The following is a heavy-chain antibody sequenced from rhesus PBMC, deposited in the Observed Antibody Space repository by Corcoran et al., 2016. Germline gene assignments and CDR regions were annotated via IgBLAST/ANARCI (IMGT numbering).Heavy chain of an antibody. CDR3: ASLGYYDSGYSTYWYFDI. CDR1: GGSISGGYD. Sequence: QVQLQESGPGLVKPSETLSLTCTVSGGSISGGYDWSWLRQHPGKGMGGDGYIYGRTGNTNYHPSHQNRVTISKDPSKTQFSLKLSSLTAADTAVYYCASLGYYDSGYSTYWYFDIWGPGTPITISS. CDR2: IYGRTGNT. D-gene: IGHD3-28*01. J-gene: IGHJ2*01. V-gene: IGHV4-76*01.